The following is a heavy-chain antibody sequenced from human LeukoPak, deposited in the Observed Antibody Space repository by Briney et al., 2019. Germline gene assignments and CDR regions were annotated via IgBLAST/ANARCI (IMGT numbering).Heavy chain of an antibody. J-gene: IGHJ5*02. Sequence: SETLSLTCSVSGGSISTYYWSWIRQPPGKGLEWIGYVYYSGSTNYNPSLRSRVTISVDTSKNQFSLKLSSATAADTAVYYCARGYSSIYGRFDPWGQGTLVTVSS. CDR3: ARGYSSIYGRFDP. CDR1: GGSISTYY. V-gene: IGHV4-59*08. D-gene: IGHD6-13*01. CDR2: VYYSGST.